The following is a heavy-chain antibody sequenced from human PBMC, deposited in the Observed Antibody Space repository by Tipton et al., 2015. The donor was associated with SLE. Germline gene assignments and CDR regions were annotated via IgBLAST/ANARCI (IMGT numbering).Heavy chain of an antibody. Sequence: SLRLSCAASGFTFSSYGMHSVRQAPGKGLEWVAFIRYDGRNKYYADSVKGRFTISRDTSKTTLYLQMNSLRAEDTAVYYCASKRWGSGWFGVYWGQGTLVTVSS. V-gene: IGHV3-30*02. D-gene: IGHD6-19*01. CDR1: GFTFSSYG. CDR3: ASKRWGSGWFGVY. CDR2: IRYDGRNK. J-gene: IGHJ4*02.